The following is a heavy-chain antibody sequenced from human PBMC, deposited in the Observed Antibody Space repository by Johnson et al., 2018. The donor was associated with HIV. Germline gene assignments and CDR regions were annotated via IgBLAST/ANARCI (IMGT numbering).Heavy chain of an antibody. V-gene: IGHV3-30*04. CDR1: GFTFSSYA. D-gene: IGHD6-25*01. J-gene: IGHJ3*02. CDR3: ATIAAHGAAFDI. CDR2: ISYVGTNE. Sequence: QVQLVESGGGVVQPGRSLRLSCAASGFTFSSYAMHWVRQAPGKGLAWVAVISYVGTNEYYADSVKGRFTISRDNSKNTLYLQMNSLRPEDTAAYYCATIAAHGAAFDIWGQGTVVTVSS.